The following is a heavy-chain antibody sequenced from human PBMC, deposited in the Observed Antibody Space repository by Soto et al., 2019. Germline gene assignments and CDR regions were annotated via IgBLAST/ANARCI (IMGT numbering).Heavy chain of an antibody. CDR2: ISGSGGST. Sequence: GGSLRLSWAASGFTFSSYAMSWVRQAPGKGMEWVSAISGSGGSTYYADSVKGRFTISRDNSKNTLYLQMNSLRAEDTAVYYCAKDMIVVVITKMFDYWGQGTLVTVSS. CDR1: GFTFSSYA. D-gene: IGHD3-22*01. J-gene: IGHJ4*02. V-gene: IGHV3-23*01. CDR3: AKDMIVVVITKMFDY.